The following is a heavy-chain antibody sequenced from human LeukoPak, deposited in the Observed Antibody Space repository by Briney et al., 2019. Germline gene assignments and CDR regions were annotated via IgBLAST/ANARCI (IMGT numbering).Heavy chain of an antibody. V-gene: IGHV1-18*01. Sequence: ASVNVSCKASGYTFTSYGISWVRQAPGQGLEWMGWISAYNGNTNYAQKLQGRVTMTTDTSTSTAYMELRSLRSDDTAVYYCSLNYYDSSGYPSFDYWGQGTLVTVSS. CDR2: ISAYNGNT. J-gene: IGHJ4*02. D-gene: IGHD3-22*01. CDR1: GYTFTSYG. CDR3: SLNYYDSSGYPSFDY.